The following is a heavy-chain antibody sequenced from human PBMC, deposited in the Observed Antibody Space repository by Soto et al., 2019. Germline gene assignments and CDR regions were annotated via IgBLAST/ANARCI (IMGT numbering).Heavy chain of an antibody. CDR3: AREGRISGYYDSSGCFYFDY. D-gene: IGHD3-22*01. V-gene: IGHV3-33*01. J-gene: IGHJ4*02. Sequence: QVQLVESGGGVVQPGMSLRLSCAAPGFTCSSYGMHWVRQAPGKGLEWVAVIWYDGSNKYYADSVKGRFTISRDNSKNTLYLQMNSLRAEDTAVYYCAREGRISGYYDSSGCFYFDYWGQGTLVTVSS. CDR2: IWYDGSNK. CDR1: GFTCSSYG.